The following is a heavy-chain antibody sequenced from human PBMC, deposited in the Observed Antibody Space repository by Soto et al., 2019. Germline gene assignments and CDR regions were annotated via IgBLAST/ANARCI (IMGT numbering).Heavy chain of an antibody. CDR2: ISGSGGST. Sequence: GGSLRLSCAASGFTFSSYAMSWVRQAPGKGLEWVSAISGSGGSTYYADSVKGRFTISRDNSKNTLYLQMNSLRAEDTAVYYCAKDLFPIKGVGELSPGGAFDIWGQGTMVTVSS. CDR1: GFTFSSYA. V-gene: IGHV3-23*01. D-gene: IGHD3-16*02. CDR3: AKDLFPIKGVGELSPGGAFDI. J-gene: IGHJ3*02.